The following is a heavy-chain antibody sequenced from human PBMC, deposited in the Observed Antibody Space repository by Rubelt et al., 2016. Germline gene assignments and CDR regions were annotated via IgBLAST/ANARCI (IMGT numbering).Heavy chain of an antibody. CDR1: GYTFRSYA. CDR2: ISTDIGNP. CDR3: ARVRRYYDDALDI. J-gene: IGHJ3*02. V-gene: IGHV7-4-1*02. Sequence: QVQLVQSVSELRKPGASVKVSCKASGYTFRSYAMNWVRQAPGQGLEWIGWISTDIGNPTYAQGFTGRFVFSLDTSVSTAYLQISSLKAEDTAVYDCARVRRYYDDALDIWGQGTVVTIS. D-gene: IGHD3-22*01.